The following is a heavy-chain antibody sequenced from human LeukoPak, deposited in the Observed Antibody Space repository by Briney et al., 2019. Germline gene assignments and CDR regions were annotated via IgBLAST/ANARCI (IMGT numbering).Heavy chain of an antibody. Sequence: PGGSLSLSCAASGFTFSDYYMSWIRQAPGKGLEWVSYISSSGSTIYYADSVKGRFTISRDNAKNSLYLQMNSLRAEDTAVYYCARDLCSGGSCYSGGAYYYYGMDVWGQGTTVTVSS. CDR3: ARDLCSGGSCYSGGAYYYYGMDV. V-gene: IGHV3-11*01. CDR1: GFTFSDYY. CDR2: ISSSGSTI. J-gene: IGHJ6*02. D-gene: IGHD2-15*01.